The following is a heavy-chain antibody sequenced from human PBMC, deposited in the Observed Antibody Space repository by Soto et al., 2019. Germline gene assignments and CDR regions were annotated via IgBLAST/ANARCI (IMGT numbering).Heavy chain of an antibody. D-gene: IGHD3-16*02. V-gene: IGHV3-15*01. J-gene: IGHJ4*02. Sequence: EVQLVESGGGLVKPGGSLTLSCSASGFSFSNAWMSWVRQAPGKGLEWVGRIKTIRDGGTADYAAPVKGRFTISRDDSKNTLDLQMNSLRTADTADYYCTRSYDYIWGNYRPFDCWGQGTLVTVSS. CDR1: GFSFSNAW. CDR3: TRSYDYIWGNYRPFDC. CDR2: IKTIRDGGTA.